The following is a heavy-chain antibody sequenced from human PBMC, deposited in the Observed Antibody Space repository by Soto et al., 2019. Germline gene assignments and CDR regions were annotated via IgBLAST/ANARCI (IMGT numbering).Heavy chain of an antibody. CDR3: AKVWGDYDSSGPTNYGMDV. CDR2: IYPSGSA. J-gene: IGHJ6*02. D-gene: IGHD3-22*01. V-gene: IGHV4-4*07. Sequence: PSETLSLTCTVSVDSISSYYWSWIRQTAGKGLEWIGRIYPSGSANYNPSFKSRVTMSVDTSKNQFSLKLSSVTAADTAVYYCAKVWGDYDSSGPTNYGMDVWGQGTTVTVSS. CDR1: VDSISSYY.